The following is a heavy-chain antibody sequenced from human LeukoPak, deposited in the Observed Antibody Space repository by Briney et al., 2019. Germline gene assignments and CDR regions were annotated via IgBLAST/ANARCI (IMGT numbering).Heavy chain of an antibody. Sequence: SETLSLTCTVSGGSICSYYWSWIRQPPGKGLEWIGYIYYSGSTNYNPSLKSRVTISVDTSKNQFSLKLSSVTAADTAVYYCARAITMVRGVNYGMDVWGQGTTVTVSS. CDR1: GGSICSYY. V-gene: IGHV4-59*01. CDR3: ARAITMVRGVNYGMDV. D-gene: IGHD3-10*01. J-gene: IGHJ6*02. CDR2: IYYSGST.